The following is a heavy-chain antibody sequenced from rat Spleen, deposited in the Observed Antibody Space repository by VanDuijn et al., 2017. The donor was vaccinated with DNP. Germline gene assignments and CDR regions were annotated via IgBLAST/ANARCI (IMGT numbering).Heavy chain of an antibody. CDR2: IRSGGST. Sequence: QVQLKESGPGLVQPSQTLSLTCTVSGFSLTSYGVSWVRQPPGKGLEWMGRIRSGGSTEYNSALKSRLSISRDTSKSQVFLKMNSLQIEDTAIYFCSRGGGAMDAWGQGTSVTVSS. J-gene: IGHJ4*01. CDR1: GFSLTSYG. D-gene: IGHD1-11*01. V-gene: IGHV2-1*01. CDR3: SRGGGAMDA.